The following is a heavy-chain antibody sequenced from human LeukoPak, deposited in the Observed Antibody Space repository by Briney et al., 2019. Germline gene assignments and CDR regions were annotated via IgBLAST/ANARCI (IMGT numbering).Heavy chain of an antibody. J-gene: IGHJ5*02. D-gene: IGHD3-22*01. Sequence: GGSLRLSCAASEFTFSSYAMHWVRQAPGKGLEWVAVISYDGSNKYYADSVKGRFTISRDNSKNTLYLQMNSLRAEDTAVYYCARDSDSSGPNWFDPWGQGTLVTVSS. CDR3: ARDSDSSGPNWFDP. CDR2: ISYDGSNK. CDR1: EFTFSSYA. V-gene: IGHV3-30-3*01.